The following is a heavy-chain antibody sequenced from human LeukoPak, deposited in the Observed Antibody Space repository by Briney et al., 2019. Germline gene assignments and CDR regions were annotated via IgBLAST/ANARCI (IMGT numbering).Heavy chain of an antibody. CDR3: ATAVTTHWYFDL. CDR1: GYTLTELS. D-gene: IGHD4-17*01. CDR2: FDPEDGET. V-gene: IGHV1-24*01. Sequence: ASVKVSCKVSGYTLTELSMHWVRQAPGKGLEWMGGFDPEDGETIYAQKFQGRVTMTEDTSTDTAYMELSSLRSEGTAVYYCATAVTTHWYFDLWGRGTLVTVSS. J-gene: IGHJ2*01.